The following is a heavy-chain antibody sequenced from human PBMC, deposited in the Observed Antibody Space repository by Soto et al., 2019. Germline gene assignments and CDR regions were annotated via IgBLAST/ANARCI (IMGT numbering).Heavy chain of an antibody. V-gene: IGHV1-69*12. CDR1: GGTFSSYA. D-gene: IGHD1-26*01. CDR3: ASHSGSSPEGRYYYGMDV. CDR2: IIPIFGTA. J-gene: IGHJ6*02. Sequence: QVQLVQSGAEVKKPGSSVKVSCKASGGTFSSYAISWVRQAPGQGLEWMGGIIPIFGTADYAHQGRVTITADESTSTAYMELSSLRSEDTAVYYCASHSGSSPEGRYYYGMDVWGQGTTVTVSS.